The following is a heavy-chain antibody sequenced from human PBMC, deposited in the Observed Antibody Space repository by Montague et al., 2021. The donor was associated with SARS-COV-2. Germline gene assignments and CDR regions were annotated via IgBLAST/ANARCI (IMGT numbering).Heavy chain of an antibody. V-gene: IGHV4-59*12. Sequence: SETLSLTCTVSGDSINSSYWSWIRQPPGKGLEWIGYIYYRGSTNYNPSLETRVTISVDPSKNQFSLKLNSVTAADTAVYYCARGVLAINMIVVLITQGNYYFDYWGHGTLVTVSS. J-gene: IGHJ4*01. CDR3: ARGVLAINMIVVLITQGNYYFDY. CDR2: IYYRGST. CDR1: GDSINSSY. D-gene: IGHD3-22*01.